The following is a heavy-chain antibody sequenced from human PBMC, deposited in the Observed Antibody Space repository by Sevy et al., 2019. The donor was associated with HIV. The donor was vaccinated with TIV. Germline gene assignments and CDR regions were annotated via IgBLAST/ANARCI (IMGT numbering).Heavy chain of an antibody. Sequence: GGSLRLSCTASGFAFGDYGLSWFRQAPGKGLEWLGFIRSKAYGGTTEYAASVKGRFTISRDDSKSIAYLQMNSLKIADTAVYYCTKDSATSHYYYYYIDVWGKGTTVTVSS. V-gene: IGHV3-49*03. D-gene: IGHD6-25*01. CDR2: IRSKAYGGTT. CDR3: TKDSATSHYYYYYIDV. J-gene: IGHJ6*03. CDR1: GFAFGDYG.